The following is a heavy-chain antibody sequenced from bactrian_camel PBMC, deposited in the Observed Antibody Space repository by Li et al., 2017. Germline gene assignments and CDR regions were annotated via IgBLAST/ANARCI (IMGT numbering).Heavy chain of an antibody. V-gene: IGHV3S1*01. CDR3: AANDRWFPGCVLAAERYNY. D-gene: IGHD3*01. Sequence: VQLVESGGGSVQAGGSLRLSCAASGFTYSRNCLGWFRQVPGKEREGVALIYTGVGSTYYADSVKGRFTISLDSAKNTVYLQLNSLKTDDTAMYYCAANDRWFPGCVLAAERYNYWGLGTQVTVS. J-gene: IGHJ4*01. CDR1: GFTYSRNC. CDR2: IYTGVGST.